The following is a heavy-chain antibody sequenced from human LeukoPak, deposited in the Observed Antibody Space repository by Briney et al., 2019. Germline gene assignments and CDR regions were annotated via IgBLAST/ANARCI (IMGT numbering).Heavy chain of an antibody. CDR3: AREKNYYFDY. V-gene: IGHV4-34*01. Sequence: PETLSLTCAVYGGSFSGYYWSWIRQPPGKGLEWIGEINHSGSTNYNPSLKSRVTISVDTSKNQFSLKLSSVTAADTAVYYCAREKNYYFDYWGQGTLVTVSS. CDR1: GGSFSGYY. CDR2: INHSGST. J-gene: IGHJ4*02.